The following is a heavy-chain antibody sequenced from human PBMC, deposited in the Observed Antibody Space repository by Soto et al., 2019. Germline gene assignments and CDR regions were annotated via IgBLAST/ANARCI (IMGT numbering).Heavy chain of an antibody. Sequence: EVQLLESGGGLGQPGGSLRLSCAASGFTFSSYAMSWVRQAPGKGLVWVSAISGSGGSTYYADSVKGRFTISRDNSKNTLYLQMNSLRAEDTAVYYCAKDMELLDPPSLWGRGTLVTVSS. CDR3: AKDMELLDPPSL. J-gene: IGHJ2*01. D-gene: IGHD1-26*01. CDR2: ISGSGGST. CDR1: GFTFSSYA. V-gene: IGHV3-23*01.